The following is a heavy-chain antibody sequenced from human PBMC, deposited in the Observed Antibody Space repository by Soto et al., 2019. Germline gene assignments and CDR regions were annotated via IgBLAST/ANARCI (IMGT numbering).Heavy chain of an antibody. Sequence: PGGSLRLSCAASGFTFSSYAMHWVRQAPGKGLEYVSAISSNGGSTYYANSVKGRFTISRDNSKNTLYLQMGSLRAEDMAVYYCARDRGYCTNGVCYARYYMDVWGKGTTVTVSS. CDR1: GFTFSSYA. D-gene: IGHD2-8*01. V-gene: IGHV3-64*01. CDR2: ISSNGGST. CDR3: ARDRGYCTNGVCYARYYMDV. J-gene: IGHJ6*03.